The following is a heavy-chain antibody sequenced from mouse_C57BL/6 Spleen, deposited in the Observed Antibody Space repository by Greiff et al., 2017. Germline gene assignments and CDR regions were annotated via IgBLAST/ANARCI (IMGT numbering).Heavy chain of an antibody. CDR2: IHPNSGST. J-gene: IGHJ2*01. CDR3: ARRGPDYYGSSYLLDY. CDR1: GYTFTSYW. Sequence: QVQLQQPGAELVQPGASVKLSCKASGYTFTSYWMHWVKQRPGQGLEWIGMIHPNSGSTNYNEKFKSKATLTVDKSSSTAYMQLSSLTSEDAAVYYCARRGPDYYGSSYLLDYWGQGTTLTVSS. D-gene: IGHD1-1*01. V-gene: IGHV1-64*01.